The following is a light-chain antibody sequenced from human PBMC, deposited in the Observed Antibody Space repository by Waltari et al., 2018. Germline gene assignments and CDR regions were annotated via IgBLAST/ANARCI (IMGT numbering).Light chain of an antibody. CDR1: SSDVGGYNY. Sequence: QSALTQPRPVSGSPGQSVTISCTGTSSDVGGYNYVSWYQHHPGKAPKFMIYDVNKRPSGVPDRFSGSKSGNTASLTISGLQAEDEADYYCCSYAGSYTFVFGGGTKLTVL. CDR3: CSYAGSYTFV. V-gene: IGLV2-11*01. J-gene: IGLJ2*01. CDR2: DVN.